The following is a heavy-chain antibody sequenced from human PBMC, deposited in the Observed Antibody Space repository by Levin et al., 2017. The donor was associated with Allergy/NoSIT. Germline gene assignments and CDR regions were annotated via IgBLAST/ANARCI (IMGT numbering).Heavy chain of an antibody. Sequence: ASVKVSCKASGYNFTNYGISWVRQATGQGLEWMGWISAYNGNTNYAQKFQGRVTMTIQTSTNTAYMELRSLRSDDTAVYYCARDLGTGWYDNAFEIWGQGTLVSVSS. J-gene: IGHJ3*02. CDR3: ARDLGTGWYDNAFEI. V-gene: IGHV1-18*01. CDR1: GYNFTNYG. CDR2: ISAYNGNT. D-gene: IGHD6-19*01.